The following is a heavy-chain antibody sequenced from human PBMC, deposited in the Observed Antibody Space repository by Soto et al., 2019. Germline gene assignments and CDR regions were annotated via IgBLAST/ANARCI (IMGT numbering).Heavy chain of an antibody. D-gene: IGHD6-13*01. CDR3: ARVSAAGNFDL. CDR2: IYYNGST. V-gene: IGHV4-31*03. Sequence: SETLSLTCTVSGGSISRGGYYWSWIRQHPGKGLEWIGYIYYNGSTYYNPSLKSRGTISVYMSKIQLSLKLSSVTVADTAVYYCARVSAAGNFDLWGRGTLVTVS. J-gene: IGHJ2*01. CDR1: GGSISRGGYY.